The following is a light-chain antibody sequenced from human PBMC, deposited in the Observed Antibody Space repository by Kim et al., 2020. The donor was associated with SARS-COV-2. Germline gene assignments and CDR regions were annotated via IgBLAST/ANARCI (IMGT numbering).Light chain of an antibody. V-gene: IGLV2-14*04. CDR1: SSDIGGYNY. Sequence: PGQSITISCTGTSSDIGGYNYVAWYQQHPGKAPKLIIYDVSKRSSGVSNRFSGSKSGNTASLTISGLQAEDEADYYCSSITSSTGVFGGGTKLTVL. CDR2: DVS. CDR3: SSITSSTGV. J-gene: IGLJ2*01.